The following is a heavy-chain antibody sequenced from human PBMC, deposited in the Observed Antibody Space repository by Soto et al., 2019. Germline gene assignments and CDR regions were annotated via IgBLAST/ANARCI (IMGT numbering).Heavy chain of an antibody. Sequence: ASVKVSCKASGYTFTSYGISWVRQAPGQGLEWMGWISAYNGNTNYAQKLQGRVTMTTDTSTSTAYMELRSLRSDDTAVYYCARVWISGSHPNWFDPWGQGTLVTVSS. CDR1: GYTFTSYG. CDR3: ARVWISGSHPNWFDP. V-gene: IGHV1-18*01. D-gene: IGHD1-26*01. CDR2: ISAYNGNT. J-gene: IGHJ5*02.